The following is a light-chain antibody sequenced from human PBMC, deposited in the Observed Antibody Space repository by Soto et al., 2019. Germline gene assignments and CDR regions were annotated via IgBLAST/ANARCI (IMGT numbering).Light chain of an antibody. CDR2: DDS. V-gene: IGLV3-21*02. CDR3: QVWDSSTDHPGV. Sequence: SYELTQPPSVSVAPGHTARITCGGNTIGTKSVHWYQQQPGQAPVLVVYDDSDRPSGIPERFSGSNSGNTASLTISRVEAGDEADYYCQVWDSSTDHPGVFGGGTKLTVL. J-gene: IGLJ3*02. CDR1: TIGTKS.